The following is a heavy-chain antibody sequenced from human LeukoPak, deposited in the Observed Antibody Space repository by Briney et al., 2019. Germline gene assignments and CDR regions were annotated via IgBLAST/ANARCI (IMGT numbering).Heavy chain of an antibody. CDR1: GGSITSSRYY. CDR2: ISYSGST. J-gene: IGHJ6*03. CDR3: ARPVNDFSSGLYTGGYYYMDV. Sequence: PSETLSLTCTVSGGSITSSRYYWGWIRQTPGKGLEWIGSISYSGSTQYHPSLKSRLTIFVDTSKSQFSLELTSVTAADTAVFYCARPVNDFSSGLYTGGYYYMDVWGKGTTVTVSS. D-gene: IGHD3-3*01. V-gene: IGHV4-39*01.